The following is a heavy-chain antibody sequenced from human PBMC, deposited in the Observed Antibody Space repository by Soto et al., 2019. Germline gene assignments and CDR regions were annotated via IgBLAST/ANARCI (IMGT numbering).Heavy chain of an antibody. D-gene: IGHD2-2*01. CDR1: GFTFSSYA. J-gene: IGHJ4*02. CDR2: ISGSGGST. CDR3: AKDYMPGRTGNYDY. Sequence: PGGSLRLSCAASGFTFSSYAMSWVRQAPGKGLEWVSAISGSGGSTYYADSVKGRFTISRDNSKNTLYLQMNSLRAEDTAVYYCAKDYMPGRTGNYDYWGQGTLVTVSS. V-gene: IGHV3-23*01.